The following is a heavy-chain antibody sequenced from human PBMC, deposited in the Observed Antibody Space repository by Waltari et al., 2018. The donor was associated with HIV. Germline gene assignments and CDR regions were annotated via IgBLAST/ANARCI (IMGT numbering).Heavy chain of an antibody. Sequence: QVQLQQWGAGLLKPSETLSLTCSVYGWSFTNFYWNWIRQTPDEGLQWIGEINHGGDTNVNPSLKSRVIMSIDTSKYEISLNLTSVSVADTALYFCARRGSSASPLTLWGRGSRVTVSS. V-gene: IGHV4-34*01. CDR3: ARRGSSASPLTL. D-gene: IGHD3-10*01. J-gene: IGHJ4*02. CDR1: GWSFTNFY. CDR2: INHGGDT.